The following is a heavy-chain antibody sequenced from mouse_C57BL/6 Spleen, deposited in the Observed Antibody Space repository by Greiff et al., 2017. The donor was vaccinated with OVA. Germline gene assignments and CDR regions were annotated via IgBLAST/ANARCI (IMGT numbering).Heavy chain of an antibody. CDR2: INYDGSST. Sequence: EVQLQQSAGGLVQPGSSMKLSCTASGFTFSDYYMAWVRQVPEKGLEWVANINYDGSSTYYLDSLKSRFIISRDNAKNILYLQMSSLKSEDTATYYCARGGVAPYWYFDVWGTGTTVTVSS. J-gene: IGHJ1*03. CDR3: ARGGVAPYWYFDV. V-gene: IGHV5-16*01. CDR1: GFTFSDYY. D-gene: IGHD1-3*01.